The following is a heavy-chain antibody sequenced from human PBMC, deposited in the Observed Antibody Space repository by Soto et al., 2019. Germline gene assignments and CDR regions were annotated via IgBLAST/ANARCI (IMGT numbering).Heavy chain of an antibody. Sequence: ASVKVSCKASGGTFSRYSITWVRQAPGHGLEWIGRIIPIFGIASYAQKFQGRVTITADESTSTAYMELSSLRSDDTAVYYCAVYRPFYYWGQGTLVTVSS. CDR3: AVYRPFYY. J-gene: IGHJ4*02. D-gene: IGHD1-26*01. CDR1: GGTFSRYS. V-gene: IGHV1-69*02. CDR2: IIPIFGIA.